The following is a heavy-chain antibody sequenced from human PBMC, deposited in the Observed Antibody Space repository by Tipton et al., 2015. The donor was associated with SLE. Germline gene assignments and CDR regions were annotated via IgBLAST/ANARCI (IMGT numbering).Heavy chain of an antibody. D-gene: IGHD4-23*01. J-gene: IGHJ4*02. CDR2: ISGSGGST. CDR3: AKEPDYGGNPHFDY. CDR1: GFTFSNYW. V-gene: IGHV3-23*01. Sequence: SLRLSCAASGFTFSNYWMSWVRQAPGKGLEWVSAISGSGGSTYYADSVKGRFTISRDNSKNTLYLQMNSLRAEDTAVYYCAKEPDYGGNPHFDYWGQGTLVTVSS.